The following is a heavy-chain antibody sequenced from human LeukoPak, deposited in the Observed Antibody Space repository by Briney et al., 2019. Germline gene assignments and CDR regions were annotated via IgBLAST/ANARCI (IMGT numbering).Heavy chain of an antibody. D-gene: IGHD4-17*01. Sequence: GASVKVSCKASGDTFKNYAISWVRQAPGQGLEWMGGILTVFGTTNYEEKFQGRVTITTDESTSTAHMELSSLTSEDTAVYYCSRSKSVAYGFDYWGQGTLVIVSS. J-gene: IGHJ4*02. V-gene: IGHV1-69*05. CDR2: ILTVFGTT. CDR3: SRSKSVAYGFDY. CDR1: GDTFKNYA.